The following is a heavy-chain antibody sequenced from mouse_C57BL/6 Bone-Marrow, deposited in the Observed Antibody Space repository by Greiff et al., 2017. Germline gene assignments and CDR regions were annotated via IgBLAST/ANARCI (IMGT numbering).Heavy chain of an antibody. CDR2: INPDSSTI. CDR1: GFDFSRYW. V-gene: IGHV4-1*02. CDR3: ARPGYYSWLAH. D-gene: IGHD2-12*01. Sequence: EVQLLESGGGLVQPGGSLKLSCAASGFDFSRYWMSWVRQAPGKGLEWIGEINPDSSTINYTPSLKDKFIISRDNAKNTLYMQMSKVRSEDIALYYCARPGYYSWLAHWGQGTLVTVSA. J-gene: IGHJ3*01.